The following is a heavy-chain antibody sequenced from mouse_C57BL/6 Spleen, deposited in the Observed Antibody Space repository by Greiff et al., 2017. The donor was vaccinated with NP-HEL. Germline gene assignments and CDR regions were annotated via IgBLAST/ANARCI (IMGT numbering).Heavy chain of an antibody. J-gene: IGHJ3*01. CDR2: ISDGGSYT. Sequence: EVMLVESGGGLVKPGGSLKLSCAASGFTFSSYAMSWVRQTPEKRLEWVATISDGGSYTYYPDNVKGRFTISRDHAKNNLYLQMSHLKSEDTAMYYCARDNYGSSAAYWGQGTLVTVSA. CDR3: ARDNYGSSAAY. D-gene: IGHD1-1*01. CDR1: GFTFSSYA. V-gene: IGHV5-4*01.